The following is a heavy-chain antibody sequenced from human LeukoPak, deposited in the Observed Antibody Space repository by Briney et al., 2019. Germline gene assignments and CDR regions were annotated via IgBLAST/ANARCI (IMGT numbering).Heavy chain of an antibody. CDR1: GGTFSSYA. J-gene: IGHJ4*02. CDR3: ARERGGAVAGTFDY. D-gene: IGHD6-19*01. Sequence: GASVKVSCKASGGTFSSYAISWVRQAPGQGLEWMGRIIPILGIANYAQKFQGRVTITADKSTSTAYMELSSLRSEDTAVHYCARERGGAVAGTFDYWGQGTLVTVSS. CDR2: IIPILGIA. V-gene: IGHV1-69*04.